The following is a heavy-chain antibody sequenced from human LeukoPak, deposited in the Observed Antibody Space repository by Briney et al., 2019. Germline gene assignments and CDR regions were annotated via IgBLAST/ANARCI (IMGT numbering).Heavy chain of an antibody. D-gene: IGHD1-26*01. V-gene: IGHV4-39*01. J-gene: IGHJ5*02. CDR2: SYYSGST. CDR1: GGSISSSSYY. Sequence: PSETLSLTCTVSGGSISSSSYYWGWIRQPPGKGLEWFGSSYYSGSTYYNPSLKSRVTISVDKPENQFYLKLCALTAADTAGYCCAIHPTKWELREENWFDPGGRGTLVTVPS. CDR3: AIHPTKWELREENWFDP.